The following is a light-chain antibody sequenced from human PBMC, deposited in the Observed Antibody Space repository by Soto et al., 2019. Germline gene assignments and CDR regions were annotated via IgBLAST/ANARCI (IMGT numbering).Light chain of an antibody. CDR3: QNYNSYSEE. CDR1: QSISSW. V-gene: IGKV1-5*03. Sequence: DIQMTHSLSTLSASVLYIVNITCRASQSISSWLAWYQQTPGKAPKLLIYKASSLESGVPSRFSGSGSGTEFTLTISSLQPDDFATYYCQNYNSYSEEFGQGTKVDIK. J-gene: IGKJ1*01. CDR2: KAS.